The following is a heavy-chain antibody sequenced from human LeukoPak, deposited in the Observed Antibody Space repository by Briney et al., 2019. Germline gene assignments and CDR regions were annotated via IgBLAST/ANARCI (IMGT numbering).Heavy chain of an antibody. V-gene: IGHV3-7*01. CDR1: GFTFSSCW. J-gene: IGHJ4*02. CDR2: IKPDGSEK. D-gene: IGHD3-10*01. CDR3: ARERMYSGSGSTFPYYDY. Sequence: PGGSLRLSCAASGFTFSSCWMSWVRQSPGKGLEWVANIKPDGSEKYYVDSVKGRFTISRDNARNALFLEMNSLRAEDTAVYYCARERMYSGSGSTFPYYDYWGQGTLVIVSS.